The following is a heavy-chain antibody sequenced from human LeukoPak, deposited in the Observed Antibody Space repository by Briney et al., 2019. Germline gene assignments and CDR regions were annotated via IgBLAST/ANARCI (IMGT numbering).Heavy chain of an antibody. D-gene: IGHD2-2*01. V-gene: IGHV1-8*01. CDR3: ARTPGYCSSTSCATYYMDV. J-gene: IGHJ6*03. Sequence: ASVKLSCKASGYTFMSDDINWVRQAPGQGLEWMGWMNPNNGHTGYAQKFQGRVTMTRDTSISTAYMELSSLRSEDTAVYYCARTPGYCSSTSCATYYMDVWGKGTTVTVSS. CDR2: MNPNNGHT. CDR1: GYTFMSDD.